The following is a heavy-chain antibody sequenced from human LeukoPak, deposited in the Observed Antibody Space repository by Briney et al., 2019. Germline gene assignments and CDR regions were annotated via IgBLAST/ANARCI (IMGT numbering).Heavy chain of an antibody. V-gene: IGHV1-24*01. D-gene: IGHD3-3*01. CDR1: GYTLTELS. Sequence: GASVKVSCKVSGYTLTELSMHWVRQAPGKGLEWMGGFDPEDGETIYAQKFQGRVTMTEDTSTDTAYMELSSLRSEDTAAYYCATDSTIFGVVIPFDPWGQGTLVTVSS. CDR3: ATDSTIFGVVIPFDP. CDR2: FDPEDGET. J-gene: IGHJ5*02.